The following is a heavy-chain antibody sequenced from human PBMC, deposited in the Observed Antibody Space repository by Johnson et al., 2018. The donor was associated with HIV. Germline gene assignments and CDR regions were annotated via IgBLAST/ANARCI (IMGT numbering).Heavy chain of an antibody. Sequence: EMQLVESGGGLVQPGGSLRLSCAASGFTFSDYYMSWIRQAPGKWLEWVSSLRGSGANTYYADSVKGRFTISRDNSKNTLYLQMNSLRAEDTAVYYCAKGPQGIATPDAFDIWGQGTMVTVSS. J-gene: IGHJ3*02. CDR2: LRGSGANT. V-gene: IGHV3-23*04. D-gene: IGHD2-21*01. CDR3: AKGPQGIATPDAFDI. CDR1: GFTFSDYY.